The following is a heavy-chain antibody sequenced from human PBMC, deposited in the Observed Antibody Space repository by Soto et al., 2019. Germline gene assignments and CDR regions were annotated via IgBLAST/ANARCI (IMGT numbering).Heavy chain of an antibody. V-gene: IGHV4-31*03. CDR1: GGSISSGGYY. CDR3: SLDNYLSGSGKDGMDV. CDR2: IYYSGST. Sequence: SETLSLTCPVSGGSISSGGYYWGWMRKNKGKGLEWIGYIYYSGSTYYNPSLKSRVTISVDTSKNQFSLKLSSVTAADTAVYYRSLDNYLSGSGKDGMDVWGQGTPVTVSS. J-gene: IGHJ6*02. D-gene: IGHD3-10*01.